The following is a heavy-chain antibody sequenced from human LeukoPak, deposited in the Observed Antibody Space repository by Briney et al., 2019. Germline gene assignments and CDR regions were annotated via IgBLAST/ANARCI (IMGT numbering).Heavy chain of an antibody. J-gene: IGHJ4*02. CDR3: ARGHHYYDSSGPPPFDY. CDR1: GFTFSSYA. Sequence: GSLRLSCAASGFTFSSYAMHWVRQAPGKGLEWVAVISYDGSNKYYADSVKGRFTISRDNSKNTLYLQMNSLRAEDTAVYYCARGHHYYDSSGPPPFDYWGQGTLVTVSS. D-gene: IGHD3-22*01. CDR2: ISYDGSNK. V-gene: IGHV3-30-3*01.